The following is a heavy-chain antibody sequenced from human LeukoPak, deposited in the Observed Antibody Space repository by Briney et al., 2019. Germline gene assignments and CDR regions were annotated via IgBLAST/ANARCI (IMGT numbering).Heavy chain of an antibody. V-gene: IGHV5-51*01. CDR2: IYPGDSDT. J-gene: IGHJ5*02. D-gene: IGHD3-3*01. CDR3: ARRTVVYYDFWSGYEGGDWFDP. CDR1: GYRFTSYW. Sequence: GESLKISFKGSGYRFTSYWIGWVRQMPGKGLEWMGIIYPGDSDTRYSPYFQGQVTISADKSIGTAYLQWSSLKASDTAMYYCARRTVVYYDFWSGYEGGDWFDPWSQGTLVTVSS.